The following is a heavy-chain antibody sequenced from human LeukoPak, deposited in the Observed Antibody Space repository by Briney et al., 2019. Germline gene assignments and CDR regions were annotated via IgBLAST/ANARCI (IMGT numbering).Heavy chain of an antibody. CDR2: ISGGGGST. Sequence: GGSLRLPCAASGFTFSSSAMNWVRQAPGKGLEWVSTISGGGGSTYYADSVKGRFTISRDNSKNTLYLQMNSLRPEDTAVYYCAKILGSGSYYYFDCWGQGTLVTVSS. D-gene: IGHD3-10*01. CDR1: GFTFSSSA. V-gene: IGHV3-23*01. J-gene: IGHJ4*02. CDR3: AKILGSGSYYYFDC.